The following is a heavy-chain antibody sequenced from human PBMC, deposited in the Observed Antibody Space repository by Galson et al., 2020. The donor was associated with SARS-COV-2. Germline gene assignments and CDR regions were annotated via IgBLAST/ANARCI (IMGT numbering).Heavy chain of an antibody. CDR2: IYYSGST. D-gene: IGHD5-12*01. CDR1: GGSISSYY. CDR3: ARGDVDIGLRYYFAS. V-gene: IGHV4-59*01. J-gene: IGHJ4*02. Sequence: SQTLSLTCTVSGGSISSYYWSWIRQPPGKGLEWIGYIYYSGSTNYNPSLKSRVTISVDTSKNQFSLKLSSVTAADTAVYYCARGDVDIGLRYYFASWGQGTLVTVSS.